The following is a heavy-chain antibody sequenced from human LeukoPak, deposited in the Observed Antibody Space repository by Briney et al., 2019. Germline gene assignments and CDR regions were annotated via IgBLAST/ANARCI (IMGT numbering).Heavy chain of an antibody. Sequence: PSETLSLTCTVSGYFLSSGFYWGWIRQPPGKGLEWIATMFHSGDTYYNPSLESRVTISMDTSKNQFSLRLNSVTAADTALYYCARFGTRDNCCHPGVDTWGQGTPVTVSS. CDR3: ARFGTRDNCCHPGVDT. V-gene: IGHV4-38-2*02. CDR2: MFHSGDT. J-gene: IGHJ5*02. CDR1: GYFLSSGFY. D-gene: IGHD1-1*01.